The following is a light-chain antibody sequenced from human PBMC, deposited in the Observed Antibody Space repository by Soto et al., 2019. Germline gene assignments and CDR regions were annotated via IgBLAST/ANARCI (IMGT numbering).Light chain of an antibody. Sequence: DIQMTQSPSTLSASVGDRVTITCRASQSISSWLAWYQQKPGKAPKLLIYKASSLESGVPSRFSGSGSGTEFTFTSSSLQPDDFANYYCQQYNSYWTFGQGTKVEIK. CDR2: KAS. V-gene: IGKV1-5*03. CDR3: QQYNSYWT. J-gene: IGKJ1*01. CDR1: QSISSW.